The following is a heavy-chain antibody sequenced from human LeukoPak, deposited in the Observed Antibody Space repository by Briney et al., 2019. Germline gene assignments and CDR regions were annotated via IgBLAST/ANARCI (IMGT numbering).Heavy chain of an antibody. Sequence: GRSLRLSCAASGFTFRDYAMHSVRQVPGKGLEWVAVIWYDGSNKYNADSVKGRFTISRDNPKNTLYLEMNSLKVEDTAVYYCAREGRAAGTSGWIDPWGQGTLVTVSS. CDR2: IWYDGSNK. V-gene: IGHV3-33*01. D-gene: IGHD6-13*01. CDR1: GFTFRDYA. J-gene: IGHJ5*02. CDR3: AREGRAAGTSGWIDP.